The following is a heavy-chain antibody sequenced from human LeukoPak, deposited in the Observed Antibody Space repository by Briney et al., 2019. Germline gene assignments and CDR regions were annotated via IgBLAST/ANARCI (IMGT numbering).Heavy chain of an antibody. V-gene: IGHV4-39*07. CDR1: GGSVSSSTYY. Sequence: PSETLSLTCTVSGGSVSSSTYYWGWIRQPPGKELEWIVTIYYSGSTYYNPSLKSRVTISIDTSKNQFSLRLSSVTAADTAVYYCARAVIPAAMWPSYYFMDVWGKGTTVTISS. CDR3: ARAVIPAAMWPSYYFMDV. D-gene: IGHD2-2*01. CDR2: IYYSGST. J-gene: IGHJ6*03.